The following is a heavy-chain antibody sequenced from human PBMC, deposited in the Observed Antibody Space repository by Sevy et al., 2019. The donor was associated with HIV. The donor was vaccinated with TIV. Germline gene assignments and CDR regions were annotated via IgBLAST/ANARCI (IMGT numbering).Heavy chain of an antibody. J-gene: IGHJ3*02. Sequence: GGSLRLSCAASGFTFSSYSMNWFAKAPGKGLEWFSSIIGISNYLYYADSMKGRLTVSRDNARNSLYLQMNSLRAEDTAVYYCARNNCSITNCYMGDVFDIWGQGTMVTVSS. V-gene: IGHV3-21*01. CDR2: IIGISNYL. CDR3: ARNNCSITNCYMGDVFDI. CDR1: GFTFSSYS. D-gene: IGHD2-2*02.